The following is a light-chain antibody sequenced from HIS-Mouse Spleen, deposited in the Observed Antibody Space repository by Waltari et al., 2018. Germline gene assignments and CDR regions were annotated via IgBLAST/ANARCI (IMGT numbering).Light chain of an antibody. CDR1: NIGSKR. CDR2: DDS. J-gene: IGLJ2*01. Sequence: SYVLTQPPSVSVAPGKTARITCGGNNIGSKRVHWYQQKPGQAPVLVVYDDSDRPSGGPGRCSGSKSGNTATLTISRVEAGDEADYYCQVWDSSSDHVVFGGGTKLTVL. CDR3: QVWDSSSDHVV. V-gene: IGLV3-21*03.